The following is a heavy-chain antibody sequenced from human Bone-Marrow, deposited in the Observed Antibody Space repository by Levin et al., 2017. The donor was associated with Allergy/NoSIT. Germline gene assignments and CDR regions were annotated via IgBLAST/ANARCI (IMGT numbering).Heavy chain of an antibody. CDR2: IHHTGST. CDR3: ARGTGSWYPWFDP. J-gene: IGHJ5*02. CDR1: GFSLRSGNY. V-gene: IGHV4-38-2*01. D-gene: IGHD6-13*01. Sequence: SETLTLTCDVSGFSLRSGNYYWGWMRQPPGKGLEFIGTIHHTGSTYYSLAFQSRVNMSLDTSKNQFSLQLTSLSAADTAVSYCARGTGSWYPWFDPWGQGTLVTVSS.